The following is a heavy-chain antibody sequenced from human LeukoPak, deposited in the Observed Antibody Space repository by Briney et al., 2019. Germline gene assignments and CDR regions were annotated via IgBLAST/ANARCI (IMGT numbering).Heavy chain of an antibody. CDR3: ARANILVLPGFMNRRRYRYSGMDV. V-gene: IGHV4-59*01. D-gene: IGHD2-2*01. CDR1: GGSISTYY. J-gene: IGHJ6*02. CDR2: IYDSGNS. Sequence: SETLSLTCTVSGGSISTYYWSWIRQPPGKGLEWIGYIYDSGNSNYNPSLKSRVTILVDMSKNQFSLKLSAVTAADTAVYYCARANILVLPGFMNRRRYRYSGMDVWGQGTTVTVSS.